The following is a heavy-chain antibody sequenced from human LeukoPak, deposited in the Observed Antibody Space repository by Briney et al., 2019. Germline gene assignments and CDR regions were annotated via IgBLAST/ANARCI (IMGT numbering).Heavy chain of an antibody. CDR2: IYSGGST. CDR1: GFTVSSNY. V-gene: IGHV3-53*01. D-gene: IGHD1-1*01. Sequence: GGSLRLSCAASGFTVSSNYMTWVRQAPGKGLEWVSVIYSGGSTDYADSVKGRFTISRDNLKNTLYLQMNSLRAEDTAVYYCARGPAGYNWGQGTLVTFSS. J-gene: IGHJ4*02. CDR3: ARGPAGYN.